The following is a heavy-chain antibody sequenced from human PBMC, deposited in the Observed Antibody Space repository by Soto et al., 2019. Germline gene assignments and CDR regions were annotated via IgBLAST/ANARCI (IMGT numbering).Heavy chain of an antibody. CDR2: VQMSGTT. CDR3: AKDRSTMRWFDP. Sequence: SETLSLTCAVSGASVRSYHWSWIRQAAGKGLEWIGRVQMSGTTNYNPSLKTRVTMSLDTSKNEVSLRMASVTAADTAVYFCAKDRSTMRWFDPWGQGILVTVSS. V-gene: IGHV4-4*07. D-gene: IGHD1-1*01. J-gene: IGHJ5*02. CDR1: GASVRSYH.